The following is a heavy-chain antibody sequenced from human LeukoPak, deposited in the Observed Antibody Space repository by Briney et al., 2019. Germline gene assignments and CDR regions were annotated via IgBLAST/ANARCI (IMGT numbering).Heavy chain of an antibody. V-gene: IGHV3-23*01. CDR2: ISGSGGST. CDR3: AKVGCSGGSCYSSRYYYYGMDV. J-gene: IGHJ6*02. CDR1: GFTFSSYA. D-gene: IGHD2-15*01. Sequence: GGSLRLSCAASGFTFSSYAMNWVRQAPGKGLEWVSAISGSGGSTYYADSVKGRFTISRDNSKNTLYLQMNSLRAEDTAVYYCAKVGCSGGSCYSSRYYYYGMDVWGQGTTVTASS.